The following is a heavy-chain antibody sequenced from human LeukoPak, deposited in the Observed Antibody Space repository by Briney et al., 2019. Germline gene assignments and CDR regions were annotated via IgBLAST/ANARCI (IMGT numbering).Heavy chain of an antibody. CDR3: ARLVHSSSWFFDY. D-gene: IGHD6-13*01. J-gene: IGHJ4*02. V-gene: IGHV4-39*07. CDR1: GGSISSSSYY. CDR2: IYYSGST. Sequence: SETLSLTCTVSGGSISSSSYYWGWIRQPLGKGLEWIGSIYYSGSTNYNPSLKSRVTISVDTSKNQFSLKLSSVTAADTAVYYCARLVHSSSWFFDYWGQGTLVTVSS.